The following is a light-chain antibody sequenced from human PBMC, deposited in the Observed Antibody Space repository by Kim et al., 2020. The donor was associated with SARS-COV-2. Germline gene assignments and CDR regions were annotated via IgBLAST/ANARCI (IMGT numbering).Light chain of an antibody. CDR2: DAS. J-gene: IGKJ4*01. Sequence: SVGDSVTLTCRASQSISSWLAWYQQKPGNAPKVLIYDASSLKSGVPSRFSGSGSGTEFTLTISSLQPDDFATYYCQQYNSDSSVTFGGGTKVDI. V-gene: IGKV1-5*01. CDR1: QSISSW. CDR3: QQYNSDSSVT.